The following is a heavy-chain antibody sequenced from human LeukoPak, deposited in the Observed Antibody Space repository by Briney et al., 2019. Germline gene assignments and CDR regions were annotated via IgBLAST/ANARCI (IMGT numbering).Heavy chain of an antibody. Sequence: PSETLSLTCTVSGGSISSSSYYWGWIRQPPGKGLEWIGSIYYSGSTYYNPSLKSRVTISVDTSKNQFSLKLSSVTAADTAVYYCARDSCCGDDCYPDNAFDIWGQGTMVTVSS. D-gene: IGHD2-21*02. CDR3: ARDSCCGDDCYPDNAFDI. CDR2: IYYSGST. CDR1: GGSISSSSYY. V-gene: IGHV4-39*02. J-gene: IGHJ3*02.